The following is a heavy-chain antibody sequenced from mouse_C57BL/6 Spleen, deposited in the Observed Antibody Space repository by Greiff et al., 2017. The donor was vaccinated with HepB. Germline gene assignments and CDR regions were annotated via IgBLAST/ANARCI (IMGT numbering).Heavy chain of an antibody. CDR2: IDPADSET. V-gene: IGHV1-52*01. J-gene: IGHJ2*01. CDR3: ARDDYFYFDY. Sequence: QVQLQQPGAELVRPGSSVKLSCKASGYTFTSYWMHWVKQRPVQGLEWSGNIDPADSETHYNQKFKDKATFTVDKSSSTAYMQLSRLTSEDSAVYYGARDDYFYFDYWGQGTTLTVSS. CDR1: GYTFTSYW. D-gene: IGHD2-4*01.